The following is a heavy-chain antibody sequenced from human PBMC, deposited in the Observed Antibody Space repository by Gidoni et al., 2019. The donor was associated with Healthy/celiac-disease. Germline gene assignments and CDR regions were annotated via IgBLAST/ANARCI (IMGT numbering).Heavy chain of an antibody. V-gene: IGHV4-39*01. CDR3: ARQPVVYGSGSYYFDY. J-gene: IGHJ4*02. D-gene: IGHD3-10*01. Sequence: QLQLQESGPGLVKPSETLSLTCTVSGGSISSSSYYWGWIRQPPGKGLEWIGSIYYSGSTYYNPSLKSRVTISVDTSKNQFSLKLSSVTAADTAVYYCARQPVVYGSGSYYFDYWGQGTLVTVSS. CDR1: GGSISSSSYY. CDR2: IYYSGST.